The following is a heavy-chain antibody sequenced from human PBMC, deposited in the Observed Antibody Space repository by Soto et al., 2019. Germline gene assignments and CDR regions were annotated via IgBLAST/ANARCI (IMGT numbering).Heavy chain of an antibody. CDR1: GYTFTSYD. CDR2: MNPNSGNT. V-gene: IGHV1-8*01. D-gene: IGHD1-26*01. CDR3: ARGVRMGPVYYYGMDV. Sequence: ASVKVSCKASGYTFTSYDINWVRQATGQGLEWMGWMNPNSGNTGYAQKFQGRVTITADESTSTAYMELSSLRSEDTAVYYCARGVRMGPVYYYGMDVWGQGTTVTVSS. J-gene: IGHJ6*02.